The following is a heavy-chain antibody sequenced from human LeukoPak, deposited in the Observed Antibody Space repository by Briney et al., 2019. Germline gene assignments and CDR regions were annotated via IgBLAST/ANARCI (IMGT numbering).Heavy chain of an antibody. J-gene: IGHJ4*02. CDR1: GFTFSSYA. V-gene: IGHV3-23*01. CDR3: AKDQEYCSSTSCYGGDYFDY. D-gene: IGHD2-2*01. Sequence: GGSLRLSCAASGFTFSSYAMSWVRQAPGKGLEWVSAISGSGGSTYYADSVKGRFTISRDNSKNTLYLQMNSLRAEDTAVYYCAKDQEYCSSTSCYGGDYFDYWGQGTLVTVSS. CDR2: ISGSGGST.